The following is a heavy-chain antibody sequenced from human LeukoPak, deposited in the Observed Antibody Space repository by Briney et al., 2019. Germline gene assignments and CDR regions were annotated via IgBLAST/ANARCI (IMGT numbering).Heavy chain of an antibody. CDR1: GFTFSSYD. D-gene: IGHD3-22*01. CDR3: ARVQGGYYDTSGYLGY. CDR2: ISSRGSNI. V-gene: IGHV3-21*01. Sequence: GGSLRLSCAASGFTFSSYDMNWVRQAPGKGLEWVSSISSRGSNIYYADSVKGRFTISRDNARNSLYLQMNSLRGDDTAVYYCARVQGGYYDTSGYLGYWGQGTLVTVSS. J-gene: IGHJ4*02.